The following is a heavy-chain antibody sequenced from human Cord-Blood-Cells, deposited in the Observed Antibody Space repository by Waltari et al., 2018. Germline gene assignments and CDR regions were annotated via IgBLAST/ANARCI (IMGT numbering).Heavy chain of an antibody. CDR3: ARELLGDYFDY. J-gene: IGHJ4*02. Sequence: EVQLVESGGGLVQPGGSLRLSCAASGFTFSSFWMSWVRQAPGKGLEWVANIKQDGSEKYYVDAVKGRFTISRDNAKNSLYLQMNSLRAEDTAVYYCARELLGDYFDYWGQGTLVTVSS. D-gene: IGHD7-27*01. CDR2: IKQDGSEK. CDR1: GFTFSSFW. V-gene: IGHV3-7*01.